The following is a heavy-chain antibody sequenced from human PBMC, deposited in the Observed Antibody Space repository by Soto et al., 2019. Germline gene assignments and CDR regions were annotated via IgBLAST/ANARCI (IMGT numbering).Heavy chain of an antibody. CDR1: GFTFGDYD. CDR2: ISNGGSSI. D-gene: IGHD2-8*02. CDR3: TRPCRYCNGGGPGNWFDP. Sequence: QVQLVESGGGLVKPGGSLRLSCAASGFTFGDYDMSWIRQAPGKGLKWVSYISNGGSSIYYADSVKGRFTISRDNAKRSVFLQMNSLRAEDTAVYYCTRPCRYCNGGGPGNWFDPWGQGTLVTVSS. V-gene: IGHV3-11*01. J-gene: IGHJ5*02.